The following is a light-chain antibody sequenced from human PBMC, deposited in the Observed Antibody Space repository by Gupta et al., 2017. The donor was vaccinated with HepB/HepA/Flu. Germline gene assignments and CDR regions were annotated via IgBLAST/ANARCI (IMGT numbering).Light chain of an antibody. Sequence: DIVMAQSPDSLALSLGESATINCKSSQSVIYSSNQKNYLAWYQQKAGQPPKLLVYWASTRESGVPDRFSGSGSGTDFTLTISSLQAEDVAVYFCQQYYGTPRTFGGGTKVEI. CDR1: QSVIYSSNQKNY. CDR2: WAS. CDR3: QQYYGTPRT. V-gene: IGKV4-1*01. J-gene: IGKJ4*01.